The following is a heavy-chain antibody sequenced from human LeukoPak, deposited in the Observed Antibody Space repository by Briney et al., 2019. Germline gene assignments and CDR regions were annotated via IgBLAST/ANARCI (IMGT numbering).Heavy chain of an antibody. D-gene: IGHD4-23*01. J-gene: IGHJ4*02. CDR2: IRYDGSNK. Sequence: PGGSLRLSCAASGFTFSSYGMHCVRQAPGKGLEGVAFIRYDGSNKYYADSVKGRFTISRDNSKNTLYLQMNSLRAEDTAVYYCALTTVVTWGQGTLVTVSS. V-gene: IGHV3-30*02. CDR3: ALTTVVT. CDR1: GFTFSSYG.